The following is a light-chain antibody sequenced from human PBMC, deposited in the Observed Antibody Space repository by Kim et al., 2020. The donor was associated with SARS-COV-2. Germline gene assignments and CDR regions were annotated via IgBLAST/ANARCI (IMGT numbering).Light chain of an antibody. J-gene: IGKJ4*01. V-gene: IGKV3-11*01. CDR3: QQRSNWPPRLT. Sequence: PGKRAPLSCRASQSVRRYLAWYQQIPGQAPRLLIYDASNRATGIPARFSGSGSGTDFTLTISSLEPEDFAVYYCQQRSNWPPRLTFGGGTKVDIK. CDR1: QSVRRY. CDR2: DAS.